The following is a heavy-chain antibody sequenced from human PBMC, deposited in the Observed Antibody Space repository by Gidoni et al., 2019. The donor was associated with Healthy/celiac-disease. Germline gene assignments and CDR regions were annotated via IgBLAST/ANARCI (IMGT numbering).Heavy chain of an antibody. V-gene: IGHV3-23*01. CDR3: AKPTGMIVVVITTPFDY. D-gene: IGHD3-22*01. J-gene: IGHJ4*02. CDR1: GFTFSSYA. Sequence: EVQLLESGGGLVQPGGSLRLSCAASGFTFSSYAMSWVRQAPGKGLEWVSAISGSGGSTYYADSVKGRFTISRDNSKNTLYLQMNSLRAEDTAVYYCAKPTGMIVVVITTPFDYWGQGTLVTVSS. CDR2: ISGSGGST.